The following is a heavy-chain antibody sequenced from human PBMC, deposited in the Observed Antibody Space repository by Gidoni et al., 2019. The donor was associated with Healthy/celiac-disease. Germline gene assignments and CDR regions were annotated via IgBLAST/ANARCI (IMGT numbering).Heavy chain of an antibody. D-gene: IGHD6-13*01. V-gene: IGHV7-4-1*02. J-gene: IGHJ6*02. CDR1: GYTFTSYA. Sequence: QVQLVQSGSELTKPGASVTVSCKASGYTFTSYAMHWVRQAPGQGLEWMGWINTNTGNPTYAQGFTGRFVFSLDTSVSTADLQISSLKAEDTAVYYCARERQQLVWTQPPNYYYYGMDVWGQGTTVTVSS. CDR3: ARERQQLVWTQPPNYYYYGMDV. CDR2: INTNTGNP.